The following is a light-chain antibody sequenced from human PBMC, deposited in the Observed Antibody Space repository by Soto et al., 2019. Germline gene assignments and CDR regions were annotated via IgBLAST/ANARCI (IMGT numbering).Light chain of an antibody. CDR2: VNSGGSH. V-gene: IGLV4-69*01. CDR1: SGHSNYA. J-gene: IGLJ7*01. CDR3: QTWGTGSAIVV. Sequence: QTVVTQSPSASASLGASVKLTCTLSSGHSNYAIAWHQRQPEKGPRFLMKVNSGGSHIKGDGIPDRFSGSSSGAERYFFISSLQSEDEADYYCQTWGTGSAIVVFGGGTQLTVL.